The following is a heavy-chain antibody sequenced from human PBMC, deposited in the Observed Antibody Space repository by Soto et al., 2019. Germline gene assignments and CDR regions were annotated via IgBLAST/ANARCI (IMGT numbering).Heavy chain of an antibody. D-gene: IGHD3-22*01. J-gene: IGHJ5*02. Sequence: NPSETLSLTCTVSGGSISSGGYYWSWIRQHPGKGLEWIGYIYYSGSTYYNPSLKSRVTISVDTSKNQFSLKLSSVTAADTAVYYCARDYYDSSGYSGGHWFDPWGQGTLVTVSS. CDR1: GGSISSGGYY. CDR2: IYYSGST. V-gene: IGHV4-31*03. CDR3: ARDYYDSSGYSGGHWFDP.